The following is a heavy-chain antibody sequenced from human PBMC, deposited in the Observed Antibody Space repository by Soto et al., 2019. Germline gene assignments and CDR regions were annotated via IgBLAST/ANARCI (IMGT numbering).Heavy chain of an antibody. CDR2: ISDSGHYI. CDR3: ARSGLALPYSASHGFDP. V-gene: IGHV3-21*01. CDR1: GFTFSTYG. Sequence: EVQLVESGGGLVKPGGSLRLSCAASGFTFSTYGMNWVRQAPGKGLEWLSSISDSGHYIYYADSVKGRFTISRDNAKNALFLQMNSLSGEYTAVYYCARSGLALPYSASHGFDPWGHGTLVSVSS. D-gene: IGHD3-22*01. J-gene: IGHJ5*02.